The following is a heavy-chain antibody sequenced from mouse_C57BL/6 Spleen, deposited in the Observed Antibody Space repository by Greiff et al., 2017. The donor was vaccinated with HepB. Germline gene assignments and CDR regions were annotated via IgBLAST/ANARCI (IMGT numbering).Heavy chain of an antibody. D-gene: IGHD2-5*01. Sequence: DVMLVESGGGLVQPKGSLKLSCAASGFSFNTYAMNWVRQAPGKGLEWVARIRSKSNNYATYYADSVKDRFTISRDDSESMLYLQMNNLKTEDTAMYYCVRQAYYSNYDAMDYWGQGTSDTVSS. CDR1: GFSFNTYA. J-gene: IGHJ4*01. CDR3: VRQAYYSNYDAMDY. V-gene: IGHV10-1*01. CDR2: IRSKSNNYAT.